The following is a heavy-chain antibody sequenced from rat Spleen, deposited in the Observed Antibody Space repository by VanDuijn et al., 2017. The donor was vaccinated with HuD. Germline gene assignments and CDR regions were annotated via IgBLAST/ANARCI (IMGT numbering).Heavy chain of an antibody. CDR2: IWGNGNA. CDR3: ASGGLGVWFAY. J-gene: IGHJ3*01. V-gene: IGHV2-13*01. Sequence: QVQLKESGPGLVKPSLTLSLTCTVSGFSLSNYGVFWVRQPPGKGLEWMGVIWGNGNANYNSALKSRLSISRDTSKSQVFLKMNSLQTEDTATYYCASGGLGVWFAYWGQGTLVTVSS. CDR1: GFSLSNYG. D-gene: IGHD5-1*01.